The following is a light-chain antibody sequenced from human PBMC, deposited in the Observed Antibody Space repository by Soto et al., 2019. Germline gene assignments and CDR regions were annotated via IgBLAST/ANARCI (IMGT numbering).Light chain of an antibody. CDR1: RRIDPY. J-gene: IGKJ4*01. CDR2: GAS. CDR3: QQYDAWPPGT. V-gene: IGKV3-15*01. Sequence: DIVMTQSPAILSASPGERVTLSCRASRRIDPYLAWFQHKPGQAPKLLIFGASTRAAGVPPRFSGGGSGTEFPLTISSLRSEDFAIYFCQQYDAWPPGTFGGGTAVEI.